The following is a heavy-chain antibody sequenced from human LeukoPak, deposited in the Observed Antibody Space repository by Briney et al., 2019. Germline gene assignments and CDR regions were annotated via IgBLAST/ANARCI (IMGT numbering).Heavy chain of an antibody. D-gene: IGHD5-24*01. J-gene: IGHJ4*02. V-gene: IGHV3-21*01. CDR3: ARLRDGYNSG. Sequence: NPGGSLRLSCAASGFTFSSYSMNWVRQAPGKGLEWVSSISSSSSCIYYADSVKGRFTISRDNAKNSLYLQMNSLRAEDTAVYYCARLRDGYNSGWGQGTLVTVSS. CDR1: GFTFSSYS. CDR2: ISSSSSCI.